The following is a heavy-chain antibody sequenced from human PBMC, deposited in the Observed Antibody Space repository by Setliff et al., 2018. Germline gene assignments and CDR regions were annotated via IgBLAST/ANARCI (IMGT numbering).Heavy chain of an antibody. D-gene: IGHD3-10*01. CDR3: ARAYYYASGNSHNYYMDA. CDR1: GGSFSNYY. J-gene: IGHJ6*03. Sequence: SETLSLTCTVSGGSFSNYYWGWVRQPPGKGLEVLGYIYSGGSTNSNPFLRSRVSISLGMSQNRISLRLSSVTAADTAMYYCARAYYYASGNSHNYYMDAWGKGTAVTVSS. CDR2: IYSGGST. V-gene: IGHV4-4*08.